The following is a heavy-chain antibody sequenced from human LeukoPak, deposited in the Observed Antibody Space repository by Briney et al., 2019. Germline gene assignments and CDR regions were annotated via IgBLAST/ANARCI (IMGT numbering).Heavy chain of an antibody. CDR2: ISGSSSYI. CDR1: GFTFSDYS. Sequence: GGSLRLSCAASGFTFSDYSMNWVRQAPGKGLEWVSSISGSSSYIYYADSVKGRFTISRDNAKNSLYPQMNSLRAEDTAVYYCASYRGYSSGWFLNWGQGTLVTVSS. V-gene: IGHV3-21*01. D-gene: IGHD6-19*01. J-gene: IGHJ4*02. CDR3: ASYRGYSSGWFLN.